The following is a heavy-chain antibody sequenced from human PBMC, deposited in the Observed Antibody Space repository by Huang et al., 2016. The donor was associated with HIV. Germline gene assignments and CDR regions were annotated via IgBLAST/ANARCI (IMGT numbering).Heavy chain of an antibody. CDR1: GGTFSSCG. V-gene: IGHV1-69*01. Sequence: QVQLVQSGAEVKKPGSSVKVSCRASGGTFSSCGISWGRQAPGQGLEWMGGIIAIFGTPNYEQKFQGRVTITADESTSTAYMELSSLRSEDTAVYYCARWEAAADNNWFDPWGQGTLVTVSS. J-gene: IGHJ5*02. CDR2: IIAIFGTP. CDR3: ARWEAAADNNWFDP. D-gene: IGHD6-13*01.